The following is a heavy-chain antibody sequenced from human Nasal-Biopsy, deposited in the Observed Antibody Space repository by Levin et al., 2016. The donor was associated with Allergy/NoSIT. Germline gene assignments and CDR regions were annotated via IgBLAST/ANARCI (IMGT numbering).Heavy chain of an antibody. Sequence: GESLKISCTASGFIFGDSWMTWVRQAPGKGLEWVANIKQDGSGTYYMDSVKGRFTISRDNARDSLYLQMNGLRVDDTAVYYCAIGRGLDYWGPGTLVTVSS. CDR2: IKQDGSGT. V-gene: IGHV3-7*01. CDR1: GFIFGDSW. CDR3: AIGRGLDY. J-gene: IGHJ4*02.